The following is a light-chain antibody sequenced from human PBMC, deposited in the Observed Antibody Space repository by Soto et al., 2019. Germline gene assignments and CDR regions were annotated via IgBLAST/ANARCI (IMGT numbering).Light chain of an antibody. Sequence: QSALTQPASVSGSPGQSITISCTETSSDVSDYNYVSWYQQHPGKAPKLMIYDVSNRPSGVSNRFSGSKSGNTASLTISGLQAEDEADYYCSSYTSSSTLVVFGGGTKLTVL. CDR2: DVS. J-gene: IGLJ2*01. V-gene: IGLV2-14*03. CDR3: SSYTSSSTLVV. CDR1: SSDVSDYNY.